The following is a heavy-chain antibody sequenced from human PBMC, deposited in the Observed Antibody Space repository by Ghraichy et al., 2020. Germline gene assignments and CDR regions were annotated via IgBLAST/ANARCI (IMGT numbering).Heavy chain of an antibody. D-gene: IGHD4-11*01. V-gene: IGHV3-11*01. CDR2: ISSGGRTI. J-gene: IGHJ4*02. CDR3: ARGGGPYSTSAEFFDH. Sequence: GGSLRLSCPASGFIFSDYYMAWIRQAPGKGLEWVSYISSGGRTIFYADSVRGRFTISRDNARNSLFLQMDRLRGEDTAVYYCARGGGPYSTSAEFFDHWGRGTLVTVSS. CDR1: GFIFSDYY.